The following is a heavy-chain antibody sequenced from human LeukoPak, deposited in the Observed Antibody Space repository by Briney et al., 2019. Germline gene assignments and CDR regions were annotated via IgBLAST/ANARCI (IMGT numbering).Heavy chain of an antibody. CDR2: INHSGST. D-gene: IGHD3-22*01. CDR3: ARHRITMIVVARRYFDY. CDR1: GGSFSGYY. Sequence: PSETLSLTCAVYGGSFSGYYWSWIRQPPGKGLEWIGEINHSGSTNYNPSLKSRVTISVDTSKNQFSLKLSSVTAADTAVYYCARHRITMIVVARRYFDYWGQGTLVTVSS. J-gene: IGHJ4*02. V-gene: IGHV4-34*01.